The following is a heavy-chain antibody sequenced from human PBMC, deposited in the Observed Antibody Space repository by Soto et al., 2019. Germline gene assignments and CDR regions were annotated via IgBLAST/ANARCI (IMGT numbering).Heavy chain of an antibody. D-gene: IGHD2-15*01. J-gene: IGHJ4*02. CDR3: ASATVVAGTFDF. CDR2: ISSGSSNI. Sequence: EVQLVESGGGLVKPGGSLTLSCAGSGFAFRSYNMNWVRQPPGKGLEWVASISSGSSNIYYADSVKGRFTISRDNAKDSLHLQMDSLRAEDSAVYYCASATVVAGTFDFWGQGTLLTVSS. CDR1: GFAFRSYN. V-gene: IGHV3-21*01.